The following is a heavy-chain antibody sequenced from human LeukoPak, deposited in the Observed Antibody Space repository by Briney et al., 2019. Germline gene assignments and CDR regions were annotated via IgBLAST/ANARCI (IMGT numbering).Heavy chain of an antibody. CDR2: IKQDGSEK. J-gene: IGHJ4*02. CDR1: GFSFSNFW. D-gene: IGHD4-23*01. CDR3: ARSLRWSDY. V-gene: IGHV3-7*01. Sequence: GGSLRLSCAASGFSFSNFWMNWVRQAPGKGLEWVANIKQDGSEKYYVGSVRGRFTVSRDNAKNSLYLQMNSLRADDTAVYYCARSLRWSDYWGQGTLATVSS.